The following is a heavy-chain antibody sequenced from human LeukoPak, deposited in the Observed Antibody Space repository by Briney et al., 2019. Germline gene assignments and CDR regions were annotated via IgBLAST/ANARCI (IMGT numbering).Heavy chain of an antibody. CDR2: ISAYNGNT. D-gene: IGHD3-16*01. J-gene: IGHJ3*02. CDR1: GYTFTSYG. V-gene: IGHV1-18*04. Sequence: ASVKVSCKASGYTFTSYGISWVRQAPGQGLEWMGWISAYNGNTNYAQMLQGRVTMTTDTSTSTAYMELRSLRSDDTAVYYCARVMITFGDPMGDAFDIWGQGTMVTVSS. CDR3: ARVMITFGDPMGDAFDI.